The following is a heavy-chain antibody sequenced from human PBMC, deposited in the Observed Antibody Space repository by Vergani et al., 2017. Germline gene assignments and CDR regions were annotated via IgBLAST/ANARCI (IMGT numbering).Heavy chain of an antibody. D-gene: IGHD6-19*01. Sequence: QVQLQESGPGLVKPSQTLSLTCTVPGGSISSGSYYWSWIRQPAGKGLEWIGRIYTSGSTNYNPSLKSRVTISVDTSKNQFSLKLSSVTAADTAVYYCARTAVADRRAYYFDYWGQGTLVTVSS. CDR3: ARTAVADRRAYYFDY. CDR1: GGSISSGSYY. J-gene: IGHJ4*02. CDR2: IYTSGST. V-gene: IGHV4-61*02.